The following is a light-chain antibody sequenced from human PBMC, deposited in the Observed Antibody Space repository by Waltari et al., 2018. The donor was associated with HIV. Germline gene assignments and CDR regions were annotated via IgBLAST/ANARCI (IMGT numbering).Light chain of an antibody. CDR2: DVS. CDR1: SSDVGGYIY. Sequence: QSALTQPASVSGSPGQSITISCTGTSSDVGGYIYVPRYQQHPGKAPKLTIYDVSNRPSGVSNRFSGSKSGNTASLTISGLQAEDEADYYCSSYTSSSTPWVFGGGTKLTVL. CDR3: SSYTSSSTPWV. V-gene: IGLV2-14*01. J-gene: IGLJ3*02.